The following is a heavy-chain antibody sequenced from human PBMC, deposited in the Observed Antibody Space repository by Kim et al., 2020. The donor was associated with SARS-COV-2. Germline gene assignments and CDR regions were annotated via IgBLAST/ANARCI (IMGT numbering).Heavy chain of an antibody. CDR3: TRPWGVDALPSE. J-gene: IGHJ4*02. V-gene: IGHV3-73*01. Sequence: AYAASVKGRFTISRDDSKNTAYLQMNSLKTEDTAVYYCTRPWGVDALPSEWGQGTLVTVSS. D-gene: IGHD3-16*01.